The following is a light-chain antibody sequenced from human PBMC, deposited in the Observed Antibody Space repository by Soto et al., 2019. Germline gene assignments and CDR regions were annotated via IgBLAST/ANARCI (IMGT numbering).Light chain of an antibody. V-gene: IGKV3-20*01. CDR3: QQYGSSPWT. CDR2: AAS. CDR1: QSVSSSY. Sequence: VLTQSPGTLSLSAGERDTRSRSASQSVSSSYLVWHQQKPGQAPRLLIYAASRRATGIPDRFIGSGSGTDFTLTIRRLEPEDFAVYYCQQYGSSPWTFGQGTKVDIK. J-gene: IGKJ1*01.